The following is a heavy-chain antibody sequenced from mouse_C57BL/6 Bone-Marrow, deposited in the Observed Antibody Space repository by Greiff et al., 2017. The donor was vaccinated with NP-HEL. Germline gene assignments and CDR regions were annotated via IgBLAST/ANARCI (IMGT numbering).Heavy chain of an antibody. CDR1: GFTFTDYY. J-gene: IGHJ3*01. Sequence: EVQRVESGGGLVQPGGSLSLSCAASGFTFTDYYMSWVRQPPGKALEWLGFIRNKANGYTTEYSASVKGRFTISRDNSQSILYLQMNALRAEDSATYYCARSLRPFAYWGQGTLVTVSA. V-gene: IGHV7-3*01. D-gene: IGHD2-12*01. CDR3: ARSLRPFAY. CDR2: IRNKANGYTT.